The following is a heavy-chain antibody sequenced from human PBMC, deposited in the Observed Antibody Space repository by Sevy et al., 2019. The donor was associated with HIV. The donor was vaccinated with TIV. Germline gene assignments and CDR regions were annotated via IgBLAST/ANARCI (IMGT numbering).Heavy chain of an antibody. V-gene: IGHV1-8*01. CDR2: MNPDSGKR. J-gene: IGHJ6*02. D-gene: IGHD6-13*01. Sequence: ASVKVSCKTSGYTFTSYDINWVRQATGQGLEWMGWMNPDSGKRGYAQKFQCRVTMTTNTSISTAYMELRSQRSEDSDVYYCAGGDLDSSTIFYYYGMDVWGQGTTVTVSS. CDR1: GYTFTSYD. CDR3: AGGDLDSSTIFYYYGMDV.